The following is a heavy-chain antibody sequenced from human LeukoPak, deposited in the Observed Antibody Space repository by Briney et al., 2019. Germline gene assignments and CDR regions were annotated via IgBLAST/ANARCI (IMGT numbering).Heavy chain of an antibody. CDR3: ARVIGGNGGWFDP. J-gene: IGHJ5*02. V-gene: IGHV1-46*01. Sequence: ASVKVSCKASGYTFTSYYMHWVRQAPGQGLEWMGIINPSGGSTSYAQKFQGRVTMTRDTSTSTVYMELSSLRSEDTAVYYRARVIGGNGGWFDPWGQGTLVTVSS. CDR1: GYTFTSYY. D-gene: IGHD4-23*01. CDR2: INPSGGST.